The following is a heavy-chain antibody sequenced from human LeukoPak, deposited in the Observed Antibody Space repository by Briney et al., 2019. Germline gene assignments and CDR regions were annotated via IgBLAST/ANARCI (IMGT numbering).Heavy chain of an antibody. CDR2: INHSGST. D-gene: IGHD6-13*01. Sequence: SETLSLTCTVYGGSFSGYYWSWIRQPPGKGLEWIGEINHSGSTNYNPSPKSRVTISVDTSKNQFSLKLSSVTAADTAVYYCARGKRGYSSSWYDYWGQGTLVTVSS. CDR3: ARGKRGYSSSWYDY. CDR1: GGSFSGYY. V-gene: IGHV4-34*01. J-gene: IGHJ4*02.